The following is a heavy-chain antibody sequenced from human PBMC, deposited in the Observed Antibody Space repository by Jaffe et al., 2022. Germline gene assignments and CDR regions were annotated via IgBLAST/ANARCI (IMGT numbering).Heavy chain of an antibody. V-gene: IGHV4-38-2*01. CDR1: GYSISSGYY. D-gene: IGHD3-10*01. CDR3: ARVGTMDTYYYGSGSYYPAYYFDY. CDR2: IYHSGST. Sequence: QVQLQESGPGLVKPSETLSLTCAVSGYSISSGYYWGWIRQPPGKGLEWIGSIYHSGSTYYNPSLKSRVTISVDTSKNQFSLKLSSVTAADTAVYYCARVGTMDTYYYGSGSYYPAYYFDYWGQGTLVTVSS. J-gene: IGHJ4*02.